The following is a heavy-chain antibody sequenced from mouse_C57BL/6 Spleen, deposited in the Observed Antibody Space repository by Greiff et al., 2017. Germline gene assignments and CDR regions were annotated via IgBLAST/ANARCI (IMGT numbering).Heavy chain of an antibody. V-gene: IGHV1-36*01. Sequence: VQLQQSGPVLVKPGPSVQISCKASGFTFPDSYMHWVKQSPGQSLEWIGLVYPYHCGTSYNQKFKGKATLTVDTSSSTAYMELNSLTSEDSAVYYCAGCYSNYDWFAYWGQGALVTVSA. CDR2: VYPYHCGT. J-gene: IGHJ3*01. CDR3: AGCYSNYDWFAY. CDR1: GFTFPDSY. D-gene: IGHD2-5*01.